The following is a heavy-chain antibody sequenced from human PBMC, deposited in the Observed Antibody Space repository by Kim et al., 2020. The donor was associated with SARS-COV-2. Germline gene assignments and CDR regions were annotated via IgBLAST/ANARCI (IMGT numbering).Heavy chain of an antibody. D-gene: IGHD6-13*01. V-gene: IGHV1-46*01. J-gene: IGHJ4*02. CDR3: ASGQGSSWQTAIDY. Sequence: AQKFQGRVTMTRDTSTSTVYMELSSLRSEDTAVYYCASGQGSSWQTAIDYWGQGTLVTVSS.